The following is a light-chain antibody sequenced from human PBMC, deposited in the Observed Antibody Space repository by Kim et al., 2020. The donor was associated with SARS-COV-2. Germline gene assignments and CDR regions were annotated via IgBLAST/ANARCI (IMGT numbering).Light chain of an antibody. Sequence: SITLSCTGTNSDVGRYNLVSWYQQHPGKAPKLIIFEITKRPSGISDRFSGSKSGSTASLTISGLQAEDEADYYCCSYAGTNNLDVVFGGGTQLTVL. CDR2: EIT. J-gene: IGLJ2*01. V-gene: IGLV2-23*02. CDR3: CSYAGTNNLDVV. CDR1: NSDVGRYNL.